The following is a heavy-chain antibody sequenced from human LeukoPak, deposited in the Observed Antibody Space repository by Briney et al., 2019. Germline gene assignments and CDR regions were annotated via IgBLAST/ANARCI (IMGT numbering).Heavy chain of an antibody. D-gene: IGHD2-2*01. CDR3: ARSYCSSTSCYEWGDSGWFDP. V-gene: IGHV3-48*01. Sequence: GGSLRLSCAASGFTFSSYSMNWVRQAPGKGLEWVSYISSSSSTIYYADSVKGRFTISRDNAKNSLYLQMNSLRAEDTAVYYCARSYCSSTSCYEWGDSGWFDPWGQGTLVTVSS. CDR2: ISSSSSTI. J-gene: IGHJ5*02. CDR1: GFTFSSYS.